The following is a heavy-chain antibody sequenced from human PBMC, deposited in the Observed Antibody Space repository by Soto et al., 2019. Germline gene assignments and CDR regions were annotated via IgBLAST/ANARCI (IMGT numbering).Heavy chain of an antibody. D-gene: IGHD3-3*01. CDR1: GYTFTSYG. V-gene: IGHV1-18*04. CDR2: ISAYNGNT. J-gene: IGHJ4*02. Sequence: QVQLVQSGAEVKKPGASVKVSCKASGYTFTSYGFSWVRQPPGQGLEGMGWISAYNGNTNYAQKLQGRVTMTTDTSTSTDYMELRSLRSDDTAVYYCAREAYYDFWSGYYKQYYFDYWGQGTLVTVSS. CDR3: AREAYYDFWSGYYKQYYFDY.